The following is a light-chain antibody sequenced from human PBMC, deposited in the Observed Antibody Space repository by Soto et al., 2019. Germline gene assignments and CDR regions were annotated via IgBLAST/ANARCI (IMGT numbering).Light chain of an antibody. V-gene: IGLV1-40*01. J-gene: IGLJ2*01. CDR2: GIS. CDR3: QSYDSSLSAP. Sequence: QSVLTQPPSVSGAPGQRVTISCTGSSSNIGAGYDVHWYQQLPGTAPKLLIYGISNRPSGVPDRFSGSKSGTSASLAITGLQAEDEADYYCQSYDSSLSAPFGGGTKLTVL. CDR1: SSNIGAGYD.